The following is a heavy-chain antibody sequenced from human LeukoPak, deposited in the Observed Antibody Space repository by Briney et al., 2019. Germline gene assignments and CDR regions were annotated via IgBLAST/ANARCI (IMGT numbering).Heavy chain of an antibody. Sequence: SVKVSCKASGGTFSSYAISWVRQAPGQGLEWMGGIIPIFGTANYAQKFQGRVTITADKSTSTAYMELSSLRSEDTAVYYCARELYSYGYGCAFDIWGQGTMVTVSS. CDR1: GGTFSSYA. V-gene: IGHV1-69*06. CDR2: IIPIFGTA. CDR3: ARELYSYGYGCAFDI. D-gene: IGHD5-18*01. J-gene: IGHJ3*02.